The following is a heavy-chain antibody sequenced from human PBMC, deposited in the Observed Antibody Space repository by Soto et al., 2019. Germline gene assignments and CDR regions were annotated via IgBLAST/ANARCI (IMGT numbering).Heavy chain of an antibody. CDR3: ATDIVVVVATSDY. CDR2: ISYDGSNK. V-gene: IGHV3-30*03. Sequence: GGSLRLSCAASGFTFSSYGMHWVRQAPGKGLEWVAVISYDGSNKYYADSVKGRFTISRDNSKNTLYLQMNSLRAEDTAVYYGATDIVVVVATSDYWGQGTLVTVSS. CDR1: GFTFSSYG. D-gene: IGHD2-15*01. J-gene: IGHJ4*02.